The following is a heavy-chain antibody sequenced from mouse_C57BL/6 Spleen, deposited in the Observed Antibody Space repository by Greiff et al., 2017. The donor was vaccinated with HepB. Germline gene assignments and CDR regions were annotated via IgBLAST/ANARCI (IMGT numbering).Heavy chain of an antibody. CDR3: ARRHGSYYFDY. CDR2: ISYDGSN. CDR1: GYSITSGYY. J-gene: IGHJ2*01. Sequence: DVQLQESGPGLVKPSQSLSLTCSVTGYSITSGYYWNWIRQFPGNKLEWMGYISYDGSNNYNPSLKNRISITRDTSKNQFFLKLNSVTTEDTATYYCARRHGSYYFDYWGQGTTLTVSS. D-gene: IGHD1-1*01. V-gene: IGHV3-6*01.